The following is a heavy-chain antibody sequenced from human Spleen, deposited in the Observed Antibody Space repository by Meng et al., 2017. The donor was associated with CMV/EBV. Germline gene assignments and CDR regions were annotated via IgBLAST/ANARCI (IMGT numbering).Heavy chain of an antibody. CDR2: IYSGGST. CDR3: ASPETFCSGGSCSGMAFDI. D-gene: IGHD2-15*01. Sequence: GESLKISCAASGFTVSSNYMSWVRQAPGKGLEWVSVIYSGGSTYYADSVKGRFTISRDNSKNTLYLQMNSLRAEDAALYYCASPETFCSGGSCSGMAFDIWGQGTMVTVSS. J-gene: IGHJ3*02. V-gene: IGHV3-53*01. CDR1: GFTVSSNY.